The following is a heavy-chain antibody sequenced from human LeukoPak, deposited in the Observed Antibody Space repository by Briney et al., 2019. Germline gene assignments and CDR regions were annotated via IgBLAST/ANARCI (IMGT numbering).Heavy chain of an antibody. V-gene: IGHV4-59*01. CDR3: ARGQDGAGTTYVPRGMDV. Sequence: SETLSLTCTVSGGSISSYYWSWIRQPPGKGLEWIGYIYYSGSTNYSPSLKSRVTISVDTSKNQFSLKLSSVTAADTAVYYCARGQDGAGTTYVPRGMDVWGQGTTVTVSS. CDR2: IYYSGST. CDR1: GGSISSYY. D-gene: IGHD1-1*01. J-gene: IGHJ6*02.